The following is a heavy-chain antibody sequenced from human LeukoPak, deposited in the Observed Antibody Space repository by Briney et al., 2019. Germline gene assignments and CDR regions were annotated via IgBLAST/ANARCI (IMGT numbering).Heavy chain of an antibody. V-gene: IGHV1-2*02. CDR3: AISSSSWLIRTYYFGY. D-gene: IGHD6-13*01. CDR1: GYTFTGYY. J-gene: IGHJ4*02. CDR2: INPNSGGT. Sequence: ASVTVSCKASGYTFTGYYMLWVRQAPGQGLEWMGWINPNSGGTNYAQKFQGRVTMTRDTSISTAYMELSRLRSDDTAVYYCAISSSSWLIRTYYFGYWGKGTLVTVSS.